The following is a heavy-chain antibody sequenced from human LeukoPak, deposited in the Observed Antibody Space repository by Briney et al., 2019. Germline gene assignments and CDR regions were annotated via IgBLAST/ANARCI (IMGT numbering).Heavy chain of an antibody. CDR3: ATYWDYDSSGYYSPFDY. V-gene: IGHV1-24*01. J-gene: IGHJ4*02. CDR2: FDPEDGET. CDR1: GYTLTELS. D-gene: IGHD3-22*01. Sequence: GASVKVSCKVSGYTLTELSMHWVRQAPGKGLEWMGGFDPEDGETIYAQKFQGRVTMTEDTSTDTAHMELSSLRSEDTAVYYCATYWDYDSSGYYSPFDYWGQGTLVTVSS.